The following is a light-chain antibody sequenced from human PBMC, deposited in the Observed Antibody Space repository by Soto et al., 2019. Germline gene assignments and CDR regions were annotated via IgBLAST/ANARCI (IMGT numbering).Light chain of an antibody. J-gene: IGLJ1*01. Sequence: QSALTQPRSVSGSPGQSVTLSCTGTSSDVGSYNYVSRYQHHPGKAPKLMIYDVTKRPSGVPDRFSGSKSGNTASLTISGLQAEDEADYYCCSSAGSYSYVFGTGTKVTVL. CDR1: SSDVGSYNY. V-gene: IGLV2-11*01. CDR3: CSSAGSYSYV. CDR2: DVT.